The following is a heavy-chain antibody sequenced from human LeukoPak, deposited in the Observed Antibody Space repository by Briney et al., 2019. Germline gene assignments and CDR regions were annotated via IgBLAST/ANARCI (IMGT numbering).Heavy chain of an antibody. CDR1: GYTFTGCY. CDR2: INPNSGGT. CDR3: ARGAFQGSSWFDY. J-gene: IGHJ5*01. V-gene: IGHV1-2*02. Sequence: GASVTVSCKASGYTFTGCYMHWVRQAPGQGLEWMGWINPNSGGTNYAQNFQGRVTMTRDTSISTAYMGLSRLRSDDTAVYYCARGAFQGSSWFDYWGQGTLVTVSS. D-gene: IGHD6-13*01.